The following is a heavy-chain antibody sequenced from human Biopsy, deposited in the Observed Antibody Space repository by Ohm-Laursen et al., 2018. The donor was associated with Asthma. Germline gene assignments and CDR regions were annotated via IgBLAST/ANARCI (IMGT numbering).Heavy chain of an antibody. CDR2: IYYSGST. V-gene: IGHV4-31*03. CDR3: ARAQDYYDSRGYYRSFDY. J-gene: IGHJ4*02. D-gene: IGHD3-22*01. CDR1: GGSVSSGIYY. Sequence: TLSFTCTVSGGSVSSGIYYWSWIRQYPGKGLEWIGFIYYSGSTYYNPSLKNRVSISKDTSKNQFSLKLSSVTAADTAVYYCARAQDYYDSRGYYRSFDYWGQGTLVTVSS.